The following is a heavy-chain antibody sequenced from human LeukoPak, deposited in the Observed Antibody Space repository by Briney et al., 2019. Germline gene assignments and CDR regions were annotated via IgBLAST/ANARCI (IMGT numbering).Heavy chain of an antibody. CDR2: IYYSGST. V-gene: IGHV4-39*01. Sequence: SETLSLTCTVSGGSISSSYYYWGWIRQPPGKGLEWIGSIYYSGSTYYNPSLKSRGTISVDTSKNQFSLKLSSVTAADTAVYYCASTRGYKYFFDYWGRGTLLTVSS. CDR1: GGSISSSYYY. D-gene: IGHD2/OR15-2a*01. J-gene: IGHJ4*02. CDR3: ASTRGYKYFFDY.